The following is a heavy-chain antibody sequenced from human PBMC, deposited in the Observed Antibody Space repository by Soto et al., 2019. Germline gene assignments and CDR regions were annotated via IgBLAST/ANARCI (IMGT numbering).Heavy chain of an antibody. J-gene: IGHJ4*02. CDR1: GFTFSSYG. Sequence: QVQLVESGGGVVQPGRSLRLSCSASGFTFSSYGMQWVRLAPVKGLEWVALIWYDGKNRYVADSVKDRFTVSRDNSKNTLYLQMNTVRPEDTAVYYCARVVRSGYGFDYWGQGTLVTVSA. CDR3: ARVVRSGYGFDY. V-gene: IGHV3-33*01. CDR2: IWYDGKNR. D-gene: IGHD5-12*01.